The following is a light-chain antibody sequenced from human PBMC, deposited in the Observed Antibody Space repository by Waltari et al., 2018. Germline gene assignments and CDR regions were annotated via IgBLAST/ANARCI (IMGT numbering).Light chain of an antibody. CDR2: KTS. CDR1: PRVALW. Sequence: IQLTQSPSSLSASLGDRVPLPCRASPRVALWLAWSPPPPGTAPQLLIYKTSTLPMGGPARGSGRGAGTEGRLTISSLQPGDSATYYCQQYNLSPITFGGGTKVEI. CDR3: QQYNLSPIT. J-gene: IGKJ4*01. V-gene: IGKV1-5*03.